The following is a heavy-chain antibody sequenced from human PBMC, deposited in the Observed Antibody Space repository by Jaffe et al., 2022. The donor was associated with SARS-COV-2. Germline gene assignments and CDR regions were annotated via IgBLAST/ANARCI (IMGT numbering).Heavy chain of an antibody. D-gene: IGHD3-22*01. CDR1: GASIRNYY. V-gene: IGHV4-59*01. J-gene: IGHJ4*02. CDR2: IYYSGRT. Sequence: QVQLQESGPGLVKPSETLSLTCTVSGASIRNYYCSWIRQPPGKGLEWIGYIYYSGRTNYNPSLESRVTLSVDTSKNQFSLKLSSVTAADTAVYYCARHYYDASSYSVWGQGTLVTVSS. CDR3: ARHYYDASSYSV.